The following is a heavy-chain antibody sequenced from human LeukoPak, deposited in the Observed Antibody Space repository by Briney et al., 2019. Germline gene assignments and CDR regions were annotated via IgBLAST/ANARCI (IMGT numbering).Heavy chain of an antibody. V-gene: IGHV3-23*01. CDR1: GFTFTSFA. Sequence: GGSLRLSCAASGFTFTSFAMSWVRQAPGKGLEWVSAITGTGGSTYYAASVKGRFTVSRDNSKNTLYLQMSSLRAEDTAMYYCAKVRDTRDWYKDAFDIWGQGTRVTVSS. J-gene: IGHJ3*02. D-gene: IGHD6-19*01. CDR3: AKVRDTRDWYKDAFDI. CDR2: ITGTGGST.